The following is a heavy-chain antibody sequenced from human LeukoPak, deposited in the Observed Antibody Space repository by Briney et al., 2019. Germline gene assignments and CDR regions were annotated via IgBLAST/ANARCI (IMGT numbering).Heavy chain of an antibody. CDR1: GGSFSNYY. Sequence: SETLSLTCSVSGGSFSNYYWSWIRQPAGKGLEWLGRIYTSGSTNYNPFFKSRVTMSLDTSQKEVSLTLSSMTAADTAVYFCARGSGSYRPLYFFDYWGQGTLVTVSS. V-gene: IGHV4-4*07. CDR3: ARGSGSYRPLYFFDY. D-gene: IGHD1-26*01. CDR2: IYTSGST. J-gene: IGHJ4*02.